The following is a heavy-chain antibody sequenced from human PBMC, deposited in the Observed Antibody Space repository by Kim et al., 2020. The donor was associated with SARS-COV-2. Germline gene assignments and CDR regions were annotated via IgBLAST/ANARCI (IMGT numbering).Heavy chain of an antibody. V-gene: IGHV4-34*01. J-gene: IGHJ6*02. CDR3: ARDSRKIYYYYYYGMDV. CDR2: INHSGST. Sequence: SETLSLTCAVYGGSFSGYYWSWIRQPPGKGLEWIGEINHSGSTNYNPSLKSRVTISVDTSKNQFSLKLSSVTAADTAVYYCARDSRKIYYYYYYGMDVWGQGTTVTVSS. D-gene: IGHD6-13*01. CDR1: GGSFSGYY.